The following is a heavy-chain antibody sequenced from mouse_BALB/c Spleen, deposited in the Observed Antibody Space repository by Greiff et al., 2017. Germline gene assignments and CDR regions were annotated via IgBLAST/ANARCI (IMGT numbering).Heavy chain of an antibody. CDR2: INPGSGGT. CDR1: GYAFTNYL. V-gene: IGHV1-54*03. Sequence: QVQLQQSGAELVRPGTSVKVSCKASGYAFTNYLIEWVKQRPGQGLEWIGVINPGSGGTNYNEKFKGKATLTADKSSSTAYMQLSSLTSDDSAVYFCAVEGFAYWGQGTLVTVSA. CDR3: AVEGFAY. J-gene: IGHJ3*01.